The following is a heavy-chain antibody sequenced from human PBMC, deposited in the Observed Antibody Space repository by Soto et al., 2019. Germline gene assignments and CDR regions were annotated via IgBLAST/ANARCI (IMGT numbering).Heavy chain of an antibody. CDR3: SGYGSSLNWFDP. CDR2: INHSGST. CDR1: GGSFSGYY. J-gene: IGHJ5*02. D-gene: IGHD6-13*01. Sequence: SETLSLTCAVYGGSFSGYYWSWIRQPPGKGLEWIGEINHSGSTNYNPSLKSRVTISVDTSKNQFSLKLSSVTAADTAVYYCSGYGSSLNWFDPWGQGTLVTVSS. V-gene: IGHV4-34*01.